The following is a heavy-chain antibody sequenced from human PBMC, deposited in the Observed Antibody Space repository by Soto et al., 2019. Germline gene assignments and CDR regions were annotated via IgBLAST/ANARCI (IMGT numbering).Heavy chain of an antibody. J-gene: IGHJ4*02. CDR2: IYPGDSDT. CDR3: ARLGGYGPIHEIGDFMALY. Sequence: GKSLKISCKASGYSFTSYWICRVRQMPGKGLEWMGIIYPGDSDTRYSPSLQGQVNISADKSISTAYLQWSSLKASDTAMYYCARLGGYGPIHEIGDFMALYWGQGTLVTVSS. D-gene: IGHD2-21*02. CDR1: GYSFTSYW. V-gene: IGHV5-51*01.